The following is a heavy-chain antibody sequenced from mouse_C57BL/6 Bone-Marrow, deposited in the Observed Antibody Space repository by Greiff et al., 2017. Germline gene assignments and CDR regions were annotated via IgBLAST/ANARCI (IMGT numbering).Heavy chain of an antibody. D-gene: IGHD1-1*02. J-gene: IGHJ1*03. V-gene: IGHV5-6*02. Sequence: EVKLMESGGDLVKPGGSLKLSCAASGFTFSSYGMSWVRQTPDKRLEWVATISSGGSYTYYPDSVKGRFTISRDNAKNTLYLQMSSLKSEDTAMYYCARRGDGWDWYFDVWGTGTTVTVSS. CDR2: ISSGGSYT. CDR3: ARRGDGWDWYFDV. CDR1: GFTFSSYG.